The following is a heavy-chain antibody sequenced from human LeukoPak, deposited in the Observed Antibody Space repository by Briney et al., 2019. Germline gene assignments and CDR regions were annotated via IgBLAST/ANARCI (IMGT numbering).Heavy chain of an antibody. V-gene: IGHV3-21*01. CDR1: GFTFSTYA. CDR2: ISSSSSYI. Sequence: GGSLRLSCAASGFTFSTYAMSWVRQAPGKGLEWVSSISSSSSYIYYADLVKGRFTISRDNAKNSLYLQMNSLRAEDTAVYYCARVPGPRAATIGQGYWGQGTLVTVSS. J-gene: IGHJ4*02. CDR3: ARVPGPRAATIGQGY. D-gene: IGHD5-12*01.